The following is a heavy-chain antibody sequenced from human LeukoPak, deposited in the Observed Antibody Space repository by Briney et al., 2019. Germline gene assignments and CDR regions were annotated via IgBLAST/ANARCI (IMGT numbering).Heavy chain of an antibody. V-gene: IGHV4-59*01. J-gene: IGHJ4*02. CDR3: AREKSGYSSGCLDY. Sequence: SETLSLTCTVSGGSIGSYYWSWIRQPPGKGLEWIGYIYYSGSTNYNPSLKSRVTISVDTSKHQFSLKLSSVTAADTAVYYCAREKSGYSSGCLDYWGQGTLVTVSS. D-gene: IGHD6-19*01. CDR2: IYYSGST. CDR1: GGSIGSYY.